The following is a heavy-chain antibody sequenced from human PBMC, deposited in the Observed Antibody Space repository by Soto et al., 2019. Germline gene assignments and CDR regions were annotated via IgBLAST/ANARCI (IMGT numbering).Heavy chain of an antibody. D-gene: IGHD3-10*01. Sequence: PSETLSLTCTVSGGSISSGGYYWSWIRQHPGKGLEWIGYIYYSGSTYYNPSLKSRVTISVDTSKNQFSLKLSSVTAADTAVYYCARDWADGSGSYYKLDYYGMDVWGQGTTVTVSS. CDR2: IYYSGST. CDR1: GGSISSGGYY. CDR3: ARDWADGSGSYYKLDYYGMDV. J-gene: IGHJ6*02. V-gene: IGHV4-31*03.